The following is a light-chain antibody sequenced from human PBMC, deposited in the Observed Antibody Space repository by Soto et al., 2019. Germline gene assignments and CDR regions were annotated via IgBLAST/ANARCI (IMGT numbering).Light chain of an antibody. Sequence: EIPMTHFPAILSASPGGGATLSCRAAQDVTTNLAWYQLRRGQPPRLLVSDMSARATGVAARFSGSGSGAELTLTISGLQSEAFALYFCQQYNNWPFSFGPGTRLEI. V-gene: IGKV3-15*01. CDR2: DMS. CDR3: QQYNNWPFS. CDR1: QDVTTN. J-gene: IGKJ5*01.